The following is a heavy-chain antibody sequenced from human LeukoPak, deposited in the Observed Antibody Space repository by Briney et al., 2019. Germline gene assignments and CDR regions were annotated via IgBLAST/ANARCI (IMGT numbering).Heavy chain of an antibody. CDR2: IKQDGSEK. D-gene: IGHD3-10*01. V-gene: IGHV3-7*01. Sequence: GGSPRLSCAASGFTFSSYWMSWVRQAPGKGLEWVANIKQDGSEKYYVDSVKGRFTISRDNAKNSLYLQMNSLRAEDTAVYYCARADGSGSYSYYYYYGMDVWGQGTTVTVSS. CDR3: ARADGSGSYSYYYYYGMDV. CDR1: GFTFSSYW. J-gene: IGHJ6*02.